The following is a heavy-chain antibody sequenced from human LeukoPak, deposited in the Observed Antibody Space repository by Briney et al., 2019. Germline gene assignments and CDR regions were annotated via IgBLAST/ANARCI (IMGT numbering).Heavy chain of an antibody. Sequence: GGSLRLSCAASGFSFSSYWMHWVRQAPGKGLVWVSRINSGTITDYADSVKDRFTISRDNAKNTLFLQMNSLRAEDTAVYYCARGPSSGGDYPHYWGQGILVTVSA. CDR2: INSGTIT. J-gene: IGHJ4*02. V-gene: IGHV3-74*01. CDR1: GFSFSSYW. CDR3: ARGPSSGGDYPHY. D-gene: IGHD3-16*01.